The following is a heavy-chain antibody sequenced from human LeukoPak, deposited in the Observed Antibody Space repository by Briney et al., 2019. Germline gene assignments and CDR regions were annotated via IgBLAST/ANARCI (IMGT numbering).Heavy chain of an antibody. CDR1: EFKFSNYW. Sequence: GGSLRLSCAASEFKFSNYWMSWVRQAPGEGLEWVANIKEDGSEKYYVDSVKGRFTISRDNAKNSLYLQMSSLRAEDTAVYYCARERSAWRIWGQGTMVTVSS. CDR2: IKEDGSEK. J-gene: IGHJ3*02. D-gene: IGHD1-1*01. V-gene: IGHV3-7*01. CDR3: ARERSAWRI.